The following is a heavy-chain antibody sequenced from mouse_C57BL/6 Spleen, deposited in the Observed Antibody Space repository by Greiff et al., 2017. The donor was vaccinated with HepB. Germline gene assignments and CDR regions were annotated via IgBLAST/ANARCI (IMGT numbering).Heavy chain of an antibody. D-gene: IGHD1-2*01. CDR1: GFNIKDDY. J-gene: IGHJ2*01. Sequence: EVKLQQSGAELVRPGASVKLSCTASGFNIKDDYMHWVKQRPEQGLEWIGWIDPENGDTEYASKFQGKATITADTSSNTAYLQLSSLTSEDTAVYYCTITTAFDYWGQGTTLTVSS. CDR3: TITTAFDY. CDR2: IDPENGDT. V-gene: IGHV14-4*01.